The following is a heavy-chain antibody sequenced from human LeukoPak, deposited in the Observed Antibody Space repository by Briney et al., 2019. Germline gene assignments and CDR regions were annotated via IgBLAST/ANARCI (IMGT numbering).Heavy chain of an antibody. D-gene: IGHD6-13*01. CDR2: IAFSGST. CDR3: AKGFLPTSSSSNYVSFDF. Sequence: GGSLRLSCAASGFTFSNYALTWVRQAPGKGLEWVSAIAFSGSTYYADSVKGRFTISRDDSKNTLYLQMNSLGAEDTAVYYCAKGFLPTSSSSNYVSFDFWGQGTLVTVSS. CDR1: GFTFSNYA. J-gene: IGHJ4*02. V-gene: IGHV3-23*01.